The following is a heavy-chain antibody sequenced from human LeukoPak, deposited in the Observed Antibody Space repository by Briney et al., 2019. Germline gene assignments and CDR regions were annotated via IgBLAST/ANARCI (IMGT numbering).Heavy chain of an antibody. V-gene: IGHV5-51*01. J-gene: IGHJ4*02. Sequence: GEPLTISCKGSGYSFTSYWIGWVRQMPGKGLEWMGIIYPGDSDTRYTPSIQGQVTISADKSISTAYLQWSSLKASDTAMYYCARLYQVQLERLLDYWGQGTLVTVSS. D-gene: IGHD1-1*01. CDR1: GYSFTSYW. CDR2: IYPGDSDT. CDR3: ARLYQVQLERLLDY.